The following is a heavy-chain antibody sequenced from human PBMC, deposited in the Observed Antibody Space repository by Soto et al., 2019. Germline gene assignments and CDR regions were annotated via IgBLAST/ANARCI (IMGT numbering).Heavy chain of an antibody. CDR2: ISYDGSNK. CDR1: GFTFSSYA. V-gene: IGHV3-30-3*01. CDR3: XXXXXXXXXXRXXYYGXDV. J-gene: IGHJ6*01. Sequence: XRLSCAASGFTFSSYAMHWVRQAPGKGLEWVAVISYDGSNKYYADSVKGRFTISRDNSKNTLYLQMNSLRAEDTAVYYXXXXXXXXXXXRXXYYGXDVWXXGTTVTVSS.